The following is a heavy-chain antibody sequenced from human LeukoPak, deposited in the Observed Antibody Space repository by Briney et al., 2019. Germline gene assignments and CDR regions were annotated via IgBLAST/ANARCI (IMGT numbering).Heavy chain of an antibody. J-gene: IGHJ4*02. Sequence: ASVKVSCKASGYTFTSYDINWVRQATGQGLEWMGWMNPNSDNTGYAQKFQGRVTITRNTSISTAYMELSSLRSEDTAVYYCARGDQFNYGSGSDYFDYWGQGTLVTVSS. D-gene: IGHD3-10*01. CDR1: GYTFTSYD. CDR3: ARGDQFNYGSGSDYFDY. CDR2: MNPNSDNT. V-gene: IGHV1-8*03.